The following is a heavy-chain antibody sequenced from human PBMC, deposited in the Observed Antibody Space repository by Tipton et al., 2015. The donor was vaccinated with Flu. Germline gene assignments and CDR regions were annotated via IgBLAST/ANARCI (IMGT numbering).Heavy chain of an antibody. Sequence: LRLSCTVSGGSISSSSYYWGWIRQPPGKGLEWIGSIYYSGSTYYNPSLKSRVTISVDTSKNQFSLKLSSVTAADTAVYYCARIRASGGGQIWFDPWGQGTLVTVSS. V-gene: IGHV4-39*07. D-gene: IGHD6-19*01. J-gene: IGHJ5*02. CDR2: IYYSGST. CDR3: ARIRASGGGQIWFDP. CDR1: GGSISSSSYY.